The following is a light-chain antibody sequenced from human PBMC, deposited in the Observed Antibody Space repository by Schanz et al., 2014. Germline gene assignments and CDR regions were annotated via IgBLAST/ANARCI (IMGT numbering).Light chain of an antibody. J-gene: IGKJ4*01. Sequence: EIVLTQSPATLSLSPGERATLSCRASQSVSSNLAWYQQKPGQAPRLLIYDASTRATGVPARFSGSGSGTEFTLTISSLQAEEFAVYYCQQFDKWPLTFGGGTKVEIK. CDR2: DAS. V-gene: IGKV3-15*01. CDR3: QQFDKWPLT. CDR1: QSVSSN.